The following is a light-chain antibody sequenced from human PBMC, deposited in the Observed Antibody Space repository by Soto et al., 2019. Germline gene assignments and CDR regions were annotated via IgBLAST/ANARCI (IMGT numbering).Light chain of an antibody. CDR3: QQYDSYSNT. CDR2: DAT. Sequence: DVQLIQSPSTLSASIGDRVTITCRVSQPIRDWVAWYQQKPGKAPKLLIYDATSLDSGVPSRFSGSGSETEFTLTISSLQPGDFATYYCQQYDSYSNTFGQGTRVEL. J-gene: IGKJ1*01. V-gene: IGKV1-5*01. CDR1: QPIRDW.